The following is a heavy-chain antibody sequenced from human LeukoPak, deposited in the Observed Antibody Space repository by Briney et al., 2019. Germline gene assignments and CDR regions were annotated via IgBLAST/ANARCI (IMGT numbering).Heavy chain of an antibody. V-gene: IGHV3-7*01. CDR3: ARVDYYDSSGYYRGGFDY. Sequence: GGSLRLSCAASGFSFSNYYMTWVRQAPGKGLEWVANIKQDGSEKYYVDSVKGRFSISRDNAKNSLYLQMNSLRAEDTAVYFCARVDYYDSSGYYRGGFDYWGQGTLVTVSS. J-gene: IGHJ4*02. D-gene: IGHD3-22*01. CDR2: IKQDGSEK. CDR1: GFSFSNYY.